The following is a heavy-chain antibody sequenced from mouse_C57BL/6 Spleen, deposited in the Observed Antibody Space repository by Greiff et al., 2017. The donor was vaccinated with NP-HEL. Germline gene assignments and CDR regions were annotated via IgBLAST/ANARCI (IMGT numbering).Heavy chain of an antibody. CDR3: ARGGDGSYFDV. Sequence: EVKLVESGGGLVKPGGSLKLSCAASGFTFSSYAMSWVRQTPEKRLEWVATISDGGSYTYYPDNVKGRFTISRDNAKNNLYLQMSHLKSEDTAMYYCARGGDGSYFDVWGTGTTVTVSS. CDR1: GFTFSSYA. V-gene: IGHV5-4*03. D-gene: IGHD2-3*01. CDR2: ISDGGSYT. J-gene: IGHJ1*03.